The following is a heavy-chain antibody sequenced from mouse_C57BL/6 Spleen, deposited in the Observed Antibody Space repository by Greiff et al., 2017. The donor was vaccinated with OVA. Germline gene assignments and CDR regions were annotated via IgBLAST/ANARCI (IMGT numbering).Heavy chain of an antibody. D-gene: IGHD4-1*01. Sequence: QVQLQQPGAELVKPGASVKLSCKASGYTFTSYWMHWVKQRPGQGLEWIGMIHPNSGSTNYNEKFKSKATLTVDKSSSTAYMQLSSLTSEDSAVYYCAREGTGPYFDVWGTGTTVTVSS. J-gene: IGHJ1*03. CDR1: GYTFTSYW. CDR2: IHPNSGST. CDR3: AREGTGPYFDV. V-gene: IGHV1-64*01.